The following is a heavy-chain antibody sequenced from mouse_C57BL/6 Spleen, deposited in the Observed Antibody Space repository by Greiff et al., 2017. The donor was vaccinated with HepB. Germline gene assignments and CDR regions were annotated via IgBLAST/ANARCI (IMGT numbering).Heavy chain of an antibody. J-gene: IGHJ4*01. CDR1: GFNIKDYY. D-gene: IGHD2-1*01. CDR3: TMVYGNYYAMDY. Sequence: EVQLQQSGAELVRPGASVKLSCTASGFNIKDYYMHWVKQRPEQGLEWIGRIDPEDGDTEYAPKFQGKATMTADTSSNTAYLHLSSLTSEDTAVYYCTMVYGNYYAMDYWGQGTSVTVSS. V-gene: IGHV14-1*01. CDR2: IDPEDGDT.